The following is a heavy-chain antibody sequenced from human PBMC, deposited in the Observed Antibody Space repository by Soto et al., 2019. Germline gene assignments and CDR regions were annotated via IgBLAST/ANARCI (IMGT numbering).Heavy chain of an antibody. CDR3: ARDRGNGVLRHFDWLSHANYYYYGMDV. V-gene: IGHV1-69*04. Sequence: SVKVSCKASGGTFSSYTISWVRQAPGQGLEWIGRIIPILGIANYAQKFQGRVTITADKSTSTAYMELSSLRSEDTAVYYFARDRGNGVLRHFDWLSHANYYYYGMDVWG. CDR1: GGTFSSYT. CDR2: IIPILGIA. D-gene: IGHD3-9*01. J-gene: IGHJ6*02.